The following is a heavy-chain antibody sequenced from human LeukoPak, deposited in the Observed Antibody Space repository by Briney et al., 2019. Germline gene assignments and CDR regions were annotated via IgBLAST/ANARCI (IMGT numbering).Heavy chain of an antibody. V-gene: IGHV3-21*01. J-gene: IGHJ4*02. CDR3: ARGRNIAVAGSPADY. CDR2: ITATSLHI. D-gene: IGHD6-19*01. Sequence: GGSLRLSCAASGVTFSGYSMNWVRQAPGKGLEWVSAITATSLHIYYADSVKGRFTISRDNSKNTLYVQMNSLRAEDTAVYYCARGRNIAVAGSPADYWGQGTLVTVSS. CDR1: GVTFSGYS.